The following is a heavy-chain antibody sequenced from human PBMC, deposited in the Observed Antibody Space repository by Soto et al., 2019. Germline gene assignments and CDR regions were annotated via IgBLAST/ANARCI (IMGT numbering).Heavy chain of an antibody. Sequence: QVQLVESGGGVVQPGRSLRLSCAASGFTFSSYGMHGVRQAPGKGLEWVAVIWYDGSNKYYADSVKGRFTISRDNSKNTLYLQMNSLRAEDTAVYYCASLSGGSVADDYWGQGTLVTVSS. D-gene: IGHD2-8*02. CDR2: IWYDGSNK. CDR1: GFTFSSYG. CDR3: ASLSGGSVADDY. J-gene: IGHJ4*02. V-gene: IGHV3-33*01.